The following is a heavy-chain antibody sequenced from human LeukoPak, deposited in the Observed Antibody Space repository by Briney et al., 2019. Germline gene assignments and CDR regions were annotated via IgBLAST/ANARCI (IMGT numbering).Heavy chain of an antibody. Sequence: PSGTLSLTCAVSGDSISSSNWWSWVRQPPGKGLEWIGEIYYSGSANYNPSLKSRVTISLDKSKNQFSLKLTSVTAADTAVYYCARSPYDSSGYYYPHWFDYWGQGTLVTVSS. CDR3: ARSPYDSSGYYYPHWFDY. J-gene: IGHJ4*02. D-gene: IGHD3-22*01. V-gene: IGHV4-4*02. CDR2: IYYSGSA. CDR1: GDSISSSNW.